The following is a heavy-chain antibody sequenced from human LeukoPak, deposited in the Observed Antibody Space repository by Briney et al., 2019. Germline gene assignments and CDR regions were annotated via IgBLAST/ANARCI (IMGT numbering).Heavy chain of an antibody. CDR3: ARAPHGGNSF. CDR1: GFTFSSYA. CDR2: ILYDGSNK. V-gene: IGHV3-30*04. Sequence: GRSLRLSCAASGFTFSSYAMHWVRQAPGKGLEWVAVILYDGSNKYYADSVKGRFTISRDNSKNTLYLQMNSLRAEDTAVYYCARAPHGGNSFWGQGTLVTVSS. D-gene: IGHD4-23*01. J-gene: IGHJ4*02.